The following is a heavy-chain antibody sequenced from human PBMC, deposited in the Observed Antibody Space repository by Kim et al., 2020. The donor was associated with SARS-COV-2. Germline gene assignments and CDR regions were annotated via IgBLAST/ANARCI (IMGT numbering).Heavy chain of an antibody. V-gene: IGHV3-30-3*01. Sequence: GGSLRLSCAASGFTFSSYAMHWVRQAPGKGLEWVAVISYDGSNKYYADSVKGRFTISRDNSKNTLYLQMNSLRAEDTAVYYCARDLGGDFGDYWGQGTLVTVSS. D-gene: IGHD2-21*02. J-gene: IGHJ4*02. CDR3: ARDLGGDFGDY. CDR1: GFTFSSYA. CDR2: ISYDGSNK.